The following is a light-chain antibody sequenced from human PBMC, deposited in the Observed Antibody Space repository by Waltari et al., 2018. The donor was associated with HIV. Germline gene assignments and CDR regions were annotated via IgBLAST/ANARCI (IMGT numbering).Light chain of an antibody. J-gene: IGKJ3*01. V-gene: IGKV1-9*01. CDR2: LAS. Sequence: DIQLTQSPSFLSASVGDSVTITCRASQGIDSYLAWYRQKQGKTPELLIYLASTLQSGVPFRFSGSGYGTEFTLTISSLQPEDFATYYCQQLKSYPPAFGPGTKVDIK. CDR1: QGIDSY. CDR3: QQLKSYPPA.